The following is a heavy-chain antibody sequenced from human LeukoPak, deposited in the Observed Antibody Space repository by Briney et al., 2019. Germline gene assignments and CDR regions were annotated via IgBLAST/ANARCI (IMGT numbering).Heavy chain of an antibody. J-gene: IGHJ4*02. CDR1: GFTFSGYS. Sequence: PGGSLRLSCTASGFTFSGYSMNWIRQAPGKGLEWVSSFGTRSTSIYHAGSVKGRYAISRDNAKNSLYLQMNSLRAEDTALYYCAREVSEGFDFWGQGTLVTVSS. CDR2: FGTRSTSI. V-gene: IGHV3-21*01. D-gene: IGHD3-22*01. CDR3: AREVSEGFDF.